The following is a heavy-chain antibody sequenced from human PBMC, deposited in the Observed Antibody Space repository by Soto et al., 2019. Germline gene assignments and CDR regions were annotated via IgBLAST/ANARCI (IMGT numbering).Heavy chain of an antibody. CDR1: GYTFTSYG. CDR3: ARDPPYSSGWYAGFDP. CDR2: ISAYNGNT. Sequence: QVQLVQSGAEVKKPGASVKVSCKASGYTFTSYGISWVRQAPGQGLEWMGWISAYNGNTNYAQKLQGRVTMTTDTSTITAYMELRSLGSDDTAVYYCARDPPYSSGWYAGFDPWGQGTLVTVSS. J-gene: IGHJ5*02. D-gene: IGHD6-19*01. V-gene: IGHV1-18*01.